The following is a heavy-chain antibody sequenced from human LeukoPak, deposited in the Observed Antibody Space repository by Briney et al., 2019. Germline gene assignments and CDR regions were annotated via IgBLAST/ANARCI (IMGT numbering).Heavy chain of an antibody. CDR2: ISGSGGST. J-gene: IGHJ4*02. CDR3: AKDDYDFWSGYYGSGPFDY. V-gene: IGHV3-23*01. D-gene: IGHD3-3*01. CDR1: GFTFSGYA. Sequence: GGSLRLSCAASGFTFSGYAMSWVRQAPGKGLEWVSDISGSGGSTYYADSVKGRFTISRDNSKNTLYLQMNSLRAEDTAVYYCAKDDYDFWSGYYGSGPFDYWGQGTLVTVSS.